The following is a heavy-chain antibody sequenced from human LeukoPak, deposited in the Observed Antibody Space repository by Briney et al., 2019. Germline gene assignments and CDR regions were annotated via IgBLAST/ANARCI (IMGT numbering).Heavy chain of an antibody. D-gene: IGHD5-18*01. Sequence: PSETLSPTCTVSGGSINSTNYFWVWIRQPPGKGLEWIGSIYYSGSPYYNPSLKSRVTISVDTSKTQFSLKLSSVTAADTAVYYCARGTVDTAGDYWGEGTLVTVSS. CDR1: GGSINSTNYF. J-gene: IGHJ4*02. CDR3: ARGTVDTAGDY. V-gene: IGHV4-39*01. CDR2: IYYSGSP.